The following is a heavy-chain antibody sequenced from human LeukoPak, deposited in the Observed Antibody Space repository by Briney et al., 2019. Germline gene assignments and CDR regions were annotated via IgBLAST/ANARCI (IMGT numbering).Heavy chain of an antibody. CDR2: IKQDGSEK. CDR1: GFTFSSYW. CDR3: AQRRGYGSGSLDY. V-gene: IGHV3-7*01. Sequence: GGSLRLSCAASGFTFSSYWMSWVRQAPGKGLEWVANIKQDGSEKYYVDSVKGRFTISRDNAKNSLYLQMNSLRAEDTAVYYCAQRRGYGSGSLDYWGQGTLVTVSS. J-gene: IGHJ4*02. D-gene: IGHD3-10*01.